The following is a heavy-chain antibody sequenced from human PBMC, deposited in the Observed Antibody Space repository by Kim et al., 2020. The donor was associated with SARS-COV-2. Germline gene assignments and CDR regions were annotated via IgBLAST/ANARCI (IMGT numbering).Heavy chain of an antibody. J-gene: IGHJ4*02. CDR3: ARDRSGYDPIYYFDY. Sequence: ADSVKCRFTNSRDNSTNTLSLHMNSLRPDDTAVYYCARDRSGYDPIYYFDYWGQGTLVAVSS. D-gene: IGHD5-12*01. V-gene: IGHV3-30*03.